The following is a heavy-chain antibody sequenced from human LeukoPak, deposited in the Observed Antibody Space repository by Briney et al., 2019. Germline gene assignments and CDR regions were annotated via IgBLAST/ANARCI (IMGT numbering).Heavy chain of an antibody. J-gene: IGHJ5*02. V-gene: IGHV3-21*01. CDR2: ISSSSSYI. D-gene: IGHD6-19*01. CDR1: GFTFSSYS. Sequence: GGSLRLSCAASGFTFSSYSMNWVRQAPGRGLKWVSSISSSSSYIYYADSVKGRFTISRDNAKNSLYLQMNSLRAEDTAVYYCASSIAVAFNWFDPWGQGTPVTVSS. CDR3: ASSIAVAFNWFDP.